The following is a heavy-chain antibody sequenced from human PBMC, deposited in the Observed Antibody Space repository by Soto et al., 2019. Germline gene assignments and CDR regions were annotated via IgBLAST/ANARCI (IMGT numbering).Heavy chain of an antibody. CDR1: GGTFSSYA. Sequence: QVQLVQSGAEVKKPGSSVKVSCKASGGTFSSYAISWVRQAPGQGLERMGGIIPIFGTANYAQKFQGRVTITADESTSTAYMELSSLRSEDTAVYYCASVGRYSFNRVENWFDPWGQGTLVTVSS. D-gene: IGHD5-18*01. J-gene: IGHJ5*02. CDR3: ASVGRYSFNRVENWFDP. V-gene: IGHV1-69*01. CDR2: IIPIFGTA.